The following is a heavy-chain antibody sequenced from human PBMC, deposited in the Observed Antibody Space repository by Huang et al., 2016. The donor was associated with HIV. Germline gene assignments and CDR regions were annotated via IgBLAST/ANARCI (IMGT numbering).Heavy chain of an antibody. D-gene: IGHD3-3*01. V-gene: IGHV3-23*01. CDR1: GVTFSRYA. J-gene: IGHJ4*02. Sequence: EVQLLGSGGGLVRPGGSLGLSCAASGVTFSRYAMSWVRQGQGKGVEWVSVISNKGETSDDTDSVKGRFTISRDNSKNTVSMQMHSLRVEDTAVYYCAKGRATILDRLDSWGQGTLVTVSS. CDR2: ISNKGETS. CDR3: AKGRATILDRLDS.